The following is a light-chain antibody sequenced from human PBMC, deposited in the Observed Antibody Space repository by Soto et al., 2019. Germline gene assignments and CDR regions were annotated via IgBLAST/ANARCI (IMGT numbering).Light chain of an antibody. Sequence: EIVLTQSPGTLSLSPGERATLSCRASQSVSSSFLAWYQQKPGQAPRLLIYGASSRATGIPDRFSGSGSGTGFTLTINRLEPEDLAVYYCQQYGSSPWTFGQGTKVEIK. J-gene: IGKJ1*01. CDR2: GAS. CDR3: QQYGSSPWT. CDR1: QSVSSSF. V-gene: IGKV3-20*01.